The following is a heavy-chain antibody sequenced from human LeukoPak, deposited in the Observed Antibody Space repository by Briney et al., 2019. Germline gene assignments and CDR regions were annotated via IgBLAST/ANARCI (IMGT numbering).Heavy chain of an antibody. CDR1: GYTFTGYY. D-gene: IGHD3-22*01. V-gene: IGHV1-2*02. J-gene: IGHJ4*02. CDR2: INPNSGGT. CDR3: AAPYDDSSGYYYSFDY. Sequence: GASVKVSCKASGYTFTGYYMHWVRQAPGQGLEWMGWINPNSGGTIYAQKFQGRVTMTRDTSIGTAYMELSRLRSDDTAVYYCAAPYDDSSGYYYSFDYWGQGTLVTVSS.